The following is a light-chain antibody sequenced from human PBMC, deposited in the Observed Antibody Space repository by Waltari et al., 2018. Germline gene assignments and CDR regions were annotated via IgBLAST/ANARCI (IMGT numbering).Light chain of an antibody. CDR3: CSYAGRYTWV. CDR2: DVS. Sequence: QSALTQPRSVSGSPGQSVTISCTGTSSDVGGYNYVSWFQQHPGKAPELMIHDVSKRPSGVPDRFSGSKSGNTASLTISGLQADDETDYYCCSYAGRYTWVFGGGTKLTVL. V-gene: IGLV2-11*01. CDR1: SSDVGGYNY. J-gene: IGLJ3*02.